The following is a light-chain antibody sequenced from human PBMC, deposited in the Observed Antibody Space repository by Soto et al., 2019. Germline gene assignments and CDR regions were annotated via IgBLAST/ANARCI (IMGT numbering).Light chain of an antibody. CDR1: SSDVGGYNY. CDR3: SSYTSSSTLVV. V-gene: IGLV2-14*01. Sequence: QSALTQPASVSGSPGQSITISCTGTSSDVGGYNYVSWYQQHPGIAPKGIIYEVSNRPSGVSNRFSGSKSGNTASLTISGLQAEDEADYYCSSYTSSSTLVVFGGGTKLTVL. J-gene: IGLJ2*01. CDR2: EVS.